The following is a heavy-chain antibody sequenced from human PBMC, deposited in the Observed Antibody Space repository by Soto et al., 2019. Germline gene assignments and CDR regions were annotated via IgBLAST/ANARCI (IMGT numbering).Heavy chain of an antibody. CDR3: ARGRGGVQH. J-gene: IGHJ1*01. D-gene: IGHD3-10*01. V-gene: IGHV4-34*01. Sequence: SETLSLTCAVYGGSFSGYYCSWIRQPPGKGLEWVGELNDSGSTNYNASLKSRVSISVDTSKNQFSLKLSSVTAADTAVYYCARGRGGVQHWGQGTLVTVSS. CDR2: LNDSGST. CDR1: GGSFSGYY.